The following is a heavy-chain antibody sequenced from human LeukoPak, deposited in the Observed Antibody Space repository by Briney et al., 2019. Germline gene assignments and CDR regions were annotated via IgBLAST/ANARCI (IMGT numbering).Heavy chain of an antibody. V-gene: IGHV1-58*01. D-gene: IGHD6-13*01. CDR1: GFTFPSSA. Sequence: SVKVSCKASGFTFPSSAVQWVRQARGQRLEWIGWIVVGSGNTNYAQKFQERVTMTTDTSTSTAYMELRSLRSDDTAVYYCARGLHGIAAATDAFDIWGQGTMVTVSS. J-gene: IGHJ3*02. CDR3: ARGLHGIAAATDAFDI. CDR2: IVVGSGNT.